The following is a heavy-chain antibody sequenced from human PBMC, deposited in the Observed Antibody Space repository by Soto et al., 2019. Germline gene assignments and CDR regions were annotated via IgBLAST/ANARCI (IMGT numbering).Heavy chain of an antibody. V-gene: IGHV4-59*08. J-gene: IGHJ4*02. CDR1: GGSLTSYF. D-gene: IGHD3-3*01. Sequence: QVQLQESGPGRVKPSETLSLNCSVSGGSLTSYFWSWIRQPPGKGLEWLGYISYSGYTNYNPSLKSRVTISRDTSKNQFSLRLTYVTAADTAVYYCARRWSGIDYWGQGTLVTVSS. CDR3: ARRWSGIDY. CDR2: ISYSGYT.